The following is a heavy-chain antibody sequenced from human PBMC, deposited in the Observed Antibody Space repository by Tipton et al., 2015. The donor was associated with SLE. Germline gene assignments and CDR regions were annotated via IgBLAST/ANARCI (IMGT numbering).Heavy chain of an antibody. J-gene: IGHJ4*02. D-gene: IGHD6-19*01. CDR2: IYTSGSS. Sequence: TLSLTCTVSGDSISTYYWSWIRQPAGKGPKWIGRIYTSGSSNYNPSPKSRVTMSVDTSQNQFSLKLRSVTAADTAVYYCARHVYSSGWYGGSFDYWGQRTLVTVSS. V-gene: IGHV4-4*07. CDR1: GDSISTYY. CDR3: ARHVYSSGWYGGSFDY.